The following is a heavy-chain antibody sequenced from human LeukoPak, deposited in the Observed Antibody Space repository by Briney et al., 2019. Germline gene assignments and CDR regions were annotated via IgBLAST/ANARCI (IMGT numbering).Heavy chain of an antibody. D-gene: IGHD4-17*01. CDR2: ISWNSGSI. J-gene: IGHJ3*02. CDR1: GFTFDDYA. CDR3: AKSAVTTFLSAFDI. Sequence: GRSLRLSCAASGFTFDDYAMHWVRHAPGKGLEWVSGISWNSGSIGYADSVKGRFTISRDNAKNSLYLQMNSLRAEDTALYYCAKSAVTTFLSAFDIWGQGTMVTVSS. V-gene: IGHV3-9*01.